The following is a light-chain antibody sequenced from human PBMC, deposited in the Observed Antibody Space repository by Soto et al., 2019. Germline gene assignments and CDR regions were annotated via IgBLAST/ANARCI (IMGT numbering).Light chain of an antibody. Sequence: EIVLTQSPGTLSLSPGESATLSCRASQSVSSSYLAWYQQKPGQAPRLLIYGASSRATGIPDRFTGSGSGTDFTLTISSLEPEDFAVFYCHQYGSSPQTCGQGTKVDIK. J-gene: IGKJ1*01. CDR1: QSVSSSY. V-gene: IGKV3-20*01. CDR2: GAS. CDR3: HQYGSSPQT.